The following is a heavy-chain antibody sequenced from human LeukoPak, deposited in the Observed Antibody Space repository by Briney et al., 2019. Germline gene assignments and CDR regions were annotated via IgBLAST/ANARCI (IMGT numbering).Heavy chain of an antibody. CDR2: IYYSGST. CDR3: ARPSRPGVIASLRY. V-gene: IGHV4-59*08. D-gene: IGHD2-21*01. Sequence: SETLSLTCTVSGGSISSYYWSWIRQPPGKGLEWIGYIYYSGSTNYNPSLKSRVTISVDTSKNQFSLKLSSVTAADTAVYYCARPSRPGVIASLRYWGQGTLVTVSS. CDR1: GGSISSYY. J-gene: IGHJ4*02.